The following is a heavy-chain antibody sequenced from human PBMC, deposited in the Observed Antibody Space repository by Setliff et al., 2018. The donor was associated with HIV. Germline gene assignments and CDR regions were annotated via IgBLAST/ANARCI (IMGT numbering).Heavy chain of an antibody. J-gene: IGHJ4*02. V-gene: IGHV4-4*09. D-gene: IGHD5-12*01. Sequence: SETLSLTCSVSGGSISGYYWTWIRQPPGKGLEWIGYIYSSGSTNYNPSLKSRVTISVDTSKNQFSLKLSSVTAADTAVYYCARKGRYSGYDYDYWGQGTLVTVSS. CDR3: ARKGRYSGYDYDY. CDR1: GGSISGYY. CDR2: IYSSGST.